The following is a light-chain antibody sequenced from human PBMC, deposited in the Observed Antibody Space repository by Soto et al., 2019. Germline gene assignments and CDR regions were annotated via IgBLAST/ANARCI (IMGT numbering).Light chain of an antibody. CDR3: QQYNNWPPIT. J-gene: IGKJ5*01. CDR2: GAY. Sequence: EIVLTQSPGTQSVSPGERATFSCRASQSVRSNLAWYQQKPGQAPRLLIYGAYTRATGIPARFSGSGSGTEFTLTISSLQSEDFAVYYCQQYNNWPPITFGQGTRLEIK. V-gene: IGKV3-15*01. CDR1: QSVRSN.